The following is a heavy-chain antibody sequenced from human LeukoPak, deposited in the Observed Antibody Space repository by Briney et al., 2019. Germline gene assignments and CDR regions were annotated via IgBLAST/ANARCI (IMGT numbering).Heavy chain of an antibody. CDR2: ISSSSSHI. CDR3: ARVGYGSSGFQFDY. CDR1: GFTFSSYS. D-gene: IGHD3-22*01. J-gene: IGHJ4*02. Sequence: TGGSLRLSCAASGFTFSSYSMNWVRQAPGKGLEWVSSISSSSSHIYYADSVKGRFTISRDNAKNSLYLQMNSLRAEDTAVYYCARVGYGSSGFQFDYWGQGTLVTVSS. V-gene: IGHV3-21*01.